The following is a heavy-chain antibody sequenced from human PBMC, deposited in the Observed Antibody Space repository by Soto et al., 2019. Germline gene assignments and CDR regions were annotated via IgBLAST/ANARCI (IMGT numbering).Heavy chain of an antibody. V-gene: IGHV1-18*04. CDR3: ARDREVIVGATTPFDY. D-gene: IGHD1-26*01. CDR1: GYTFTSYG. CDR2: ISAYNGNT. Sequence: QVQLVQSGAEVKKPGASVKVSCKASGYTFTSYGISWVRQAPGQGLEWMGWISAYNGNTNYAQKIQGRVNMTTETSTSKAYMELRSVRSDDTAVYYCARDREVIVGATTPFDYWGQGTLVTVSS. J-gene: IGHJ4*02.